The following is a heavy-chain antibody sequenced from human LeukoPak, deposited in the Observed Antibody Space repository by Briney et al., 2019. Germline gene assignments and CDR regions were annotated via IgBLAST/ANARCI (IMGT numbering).Heavy chain of an antibody. V-gene: IGHV3-9*01. J-gene: IGHJ4*02. CDR3: AKDRGMRTYCFDY. D-gene: IGHD1-7*01. CDR1: GFTFDDYA. CDR2: ISWNSGSI. Sequence: GGSLRLSCAASGFTFDDYAMHWVRHAPGKGLEWVSGISWNSGSIGYADSVKGRFTISRDNAKNSLYLQMNSLRAEDTALYYCAKDRGMRTYCFDYWGQGTLVTVSS.